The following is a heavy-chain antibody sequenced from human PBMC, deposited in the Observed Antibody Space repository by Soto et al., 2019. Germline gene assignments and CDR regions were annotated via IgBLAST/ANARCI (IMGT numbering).Heavy chain of an antibody. CDR1: GYTFTGYY. D-gene: IGHD3-22*01. CDR2: INAHNGDT. CDR3: ARERYYDSSGDYGFDI. J-gene: IGHJ3*02. Sequence: ASVKVSCKASGYTFTGYYLRWVRQAPGQGLEWMGWINAHNGDTNNAQKFQGRVTMTRDTSINTAYMELSRLRSDDTAVYFCARERYYDSSGDYGFDIWGQGTTVTVSS. V-gene: IGHV1-2*02.